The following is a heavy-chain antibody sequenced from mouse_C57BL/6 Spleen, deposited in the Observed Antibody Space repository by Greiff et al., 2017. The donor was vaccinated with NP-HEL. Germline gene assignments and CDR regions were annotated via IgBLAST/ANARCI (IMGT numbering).Heavy chain of an antibody. CDR1: GYTFTSYW. CDR2: IDPSDSET. J-gene: IGHJ2*01. CDR3: ARRIYGSSQGYFDY. V-gene: IGHV1-52*01. Sequence: QVHVKQPGAELVRPGSSVKLSCKASGYTFTSYWMHWVKQRPIQGLEWIGNIDPSDSETHYNQKFKDKATLTVDKSSSTAYMQLSSLTSEDSAVYYCARRIYGSSQGYFDYWGQGTTLTVSS. D-gene: IGHD1-1*01.